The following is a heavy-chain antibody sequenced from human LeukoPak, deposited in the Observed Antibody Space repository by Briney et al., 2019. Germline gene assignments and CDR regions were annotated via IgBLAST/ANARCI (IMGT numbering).Heavy chain of an antibody. CDR2: IYYSGSS. Sequence: PSETLSLTCTVSGGSINNGGYYWSWIRQHPGKGLEWIGYIYYSGSSYYNPSLRSRVTISVDTSKNHFSLKLSSVTAADTAVYYCARNGDGYNSFDYWGQGTLVTVSS. V-gene: IGHV4-31*03. CDR3: ARNGDGYNSFDY. J-gene: IGHJ4*02. CDR1: GGSINNGGYY. D-gene: IGHD5-24*01.